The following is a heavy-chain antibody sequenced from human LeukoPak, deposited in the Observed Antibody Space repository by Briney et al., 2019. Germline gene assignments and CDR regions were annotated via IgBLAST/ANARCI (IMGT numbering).Heavy chain of an antibody. V-gene: IGHV1-2*02. CDR1: GYTFTGYY. Sequence: GASVKVSCKASGYTFTGYYMHWVRQAPGQGLEWMGWINPNSGGTNYAQKFQGRVTMTRDTFISTAYMELSRLGSDDTAVYYCARDESGYSGYPSGIGYYYYGMDVWGQGTTVTVSS. J-gene: IGHJ6*02. D-gene: IGHD5-12*01. CDR2: INPNSGGT. CDR3: ARDESGYSGYPSGIGYYYYGMDV.